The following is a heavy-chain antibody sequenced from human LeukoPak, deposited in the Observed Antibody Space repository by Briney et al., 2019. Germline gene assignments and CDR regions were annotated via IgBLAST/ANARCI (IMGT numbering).Heavy chain of an antibody. V-gene: IGHV1-18*01. D-gene: IGHD2-2*02. CDR2: ISAYNGNT. CDR1: GYTFTSYG. J-gene: IGHJ4*02. Sequence: GASVKVSCKASGYTFTSYGISWVRQAPGQGLEWIGWISAYNGNTNYAQKLQGRVTMTTDTSTSTAYMELRSLRSDDTAVYYCARVPYCSSTSCYNYWGQGTLVTVSS. CDR3: ARVPYCSSTSCYNY.